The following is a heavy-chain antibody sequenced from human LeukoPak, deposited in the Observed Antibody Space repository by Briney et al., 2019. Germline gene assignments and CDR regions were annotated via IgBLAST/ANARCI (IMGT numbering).Heavy chain of an antibody. CDR2: INPNSGGT. J-gene: IGHJ5*02. Sequence: AASVKVSCKASGYTFTGYYMHWVRQAPGQGLEWMGWINPNSGGTNYAQKFQGRVTMTRDASISTAYMELSRLRSDDTAVYYCARDRSIGSSSNWFDPWGQGTLVTVSS. D-gene: IGHD6-13*01. V-gene: IGHV1-2*02. CDR1: GYTFTGYY. CDR3: ARDRSIGSSSNWFDP.